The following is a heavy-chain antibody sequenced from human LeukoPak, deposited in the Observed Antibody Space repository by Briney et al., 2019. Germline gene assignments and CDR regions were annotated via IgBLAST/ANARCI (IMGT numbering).Heavy chain of an antibody. V-gene: IGHV4-30-2*01. CDR1: GVSISSDGYY. CDR3: AVGRRVTIADY. CDR2: IYHTGST. J-gene: IGHJ4*02. Sequence: SETLSLTCSVSGVSISSDGYYWSWVRQLPGKGLEWIGYIYHTGSTYYNPSLKSRVTMAVDRSKNQFSLKLTSMTTADTAVYYCAVGRRVTIADYWGQGTLVTVSS. D-gene: IGHD4-17*01.